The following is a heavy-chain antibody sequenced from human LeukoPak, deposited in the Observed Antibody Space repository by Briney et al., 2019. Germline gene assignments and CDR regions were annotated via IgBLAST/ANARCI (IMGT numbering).Heavy chain of an antibody. CDR2: ISSSSSTI. CDR1: GFTFSSYA. CDR3: ATRFPQPPFDY. V-gene: IGHV3-48*04. Sequence: PGGSLRLSCAASGFTFSSYAMNWVRQAPGKGLEWVSYISSSSSTIYYADSVKGRFTISRDNAKNSLYLQMNSLRAEDTAVYYCATRFPQPPFDYWGQGTLVTVSS. J-gene: IGHJ4*02.